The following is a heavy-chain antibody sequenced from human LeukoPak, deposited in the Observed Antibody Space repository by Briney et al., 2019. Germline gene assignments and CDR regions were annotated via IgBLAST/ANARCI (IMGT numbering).Heavy chain of an antibody. D-gene: IGHD3-10*01. CDR3: ARRYGSGSYYHYYYGMDV. CDR2: IYYSGST. J-gene: IGHJ6*02. V-gene: IGHV4-59*08. CDR1: GGSISSYY. Sequence: SETLSLTCTVSGGSISSYYWSWIRQPPGKGLEWIGYIYYSGSTNYNPSLKSRVTISVDTSKNQFSLKLSSVTAADTAVYYCARRYGSGSYYHYYYGMDVWGQGTTVTVSS.